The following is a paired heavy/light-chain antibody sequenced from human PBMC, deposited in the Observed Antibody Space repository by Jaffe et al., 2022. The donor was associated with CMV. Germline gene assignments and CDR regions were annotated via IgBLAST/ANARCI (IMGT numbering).Light chain of an antibody. Sequence: EIVLTQSPATLSLSPGERATLSCRASQSVSSYLAWYQQKPGQAPRLLIYDASNRATGIPARFSGSGSGTDFTLTISSLEPEDFAVYYCQQRSNWPPEFTFGPGTKVDIK. CDR1: QSVSSY. V-gene: IGKV3-11*01. J-gene: IGKJ3*01. CDR3: QQRSNWPPEFT. CDR2: DAS.
Heavy chain of an antibody. D-gene: IGHD2-2*01. CDR3: ARVGVPAASPNLYYYMDV. Sequence: EVQLVESGGGLVKPGGSLRLSCAASGFTFSSYSMNWVRQAPGKGLEWVSSISSSSSYIYYADSVKGRFTISRDNAKNSLYLQMNSLRAEDTAVYYCARVGVPAASPNLYYYMDVWGKGTTVTVSS. CDR1: GFTFSSYS. J-gene: IGHJ6*03. V-gene: IGHV3-21*01. CDR2: ISSSSSYI.